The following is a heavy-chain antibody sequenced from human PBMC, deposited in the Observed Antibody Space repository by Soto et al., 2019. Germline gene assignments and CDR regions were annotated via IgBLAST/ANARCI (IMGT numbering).Heavy chain of an antibody. CDR1: GGTFSSYA. V-gene: IGHV1-69*12. D-gene: IGHD3-10*01. CDR2: IIPIFGTA. J-gene: IGHJ6*02. Sequence: QVQLVQSGAEVKKPGSSVKVSCKASGGTFSSYAISWVRQAPGQGLEWMGGIIPIFGTANYGQKFQGRVTITADESTSTAYMELSSLRSEDTAVYYCARSARYYGSGSYYKGYYGMDVWGQGTTVTVSS. CDR3: ARSARYYGSGSYYKGYYGMDV.